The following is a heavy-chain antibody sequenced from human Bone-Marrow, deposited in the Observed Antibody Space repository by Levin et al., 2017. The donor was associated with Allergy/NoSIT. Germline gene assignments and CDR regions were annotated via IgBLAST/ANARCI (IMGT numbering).Heavy chain of an antibody. Sequence: ASVKVSCKASGYTFTSYDINWVRQATGQGLEWMGWMNPNSGNTGYAQKFQGRVTMTRDTSINTAYMELNSLRPDDTAVYYCARGTQQGSPYWFDPWGQGTLVTVSS. V-gene: IGHV1-8*01. D-gene: IGHD1-1*01. CDR2: MNPNSGNT. J-gene: IGHJ5*02. CDR1: GYTFTSYD. CDR3: ARGTQQGSPYWFDP.